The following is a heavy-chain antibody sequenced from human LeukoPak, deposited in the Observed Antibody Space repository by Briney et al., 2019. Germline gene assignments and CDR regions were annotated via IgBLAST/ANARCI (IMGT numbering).Heavy chain of an antibody. D-gene: IGHD7-27*01. V-gene: IGHV4-30-2*01. CDR3: ARFSPRAMGNYLDF. J-gene: IGHJ4*02. CDR2: IYPRGST. CDR1: GGSISSGSYS. Sequence: SETLSLTCAVSGGSISSGSYSWSWIRQPPGKGLEWIGYIYPRGSTYYNPSLKSRVILSLDKSANQFSLNLSSVTAADAAVYYCARFSPRAMGNYLDFWGQGALVTVSS.